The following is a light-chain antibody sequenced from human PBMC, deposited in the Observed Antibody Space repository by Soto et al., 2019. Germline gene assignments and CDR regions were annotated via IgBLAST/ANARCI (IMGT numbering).Light chain of an antibody. CDR1: QTVTSNY. Sequence: EIVLTQSPGTLSLSPGERATLSCRASQTVTSNYLAWYQRKPGQAPRLLIYGASSRATDIPDRFSGSGSGTDFTLTITRLEPEDFAVYFCQQYDGSPSTFGQGTKVKIK. CDR3: QQYDGSPST. V-gene: IGKV3-20*01. J-gene: IGKJ1*01. CDR2: GAS.